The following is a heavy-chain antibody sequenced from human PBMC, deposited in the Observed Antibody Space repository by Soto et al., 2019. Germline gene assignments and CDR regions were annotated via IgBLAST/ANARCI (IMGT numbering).Heavy chain of an antibody. Sequence: QLQLQESGPGLVKPSETLSLTCTVSGGSISSSSYYWGWIRQPPGKGLEWIGRIYYSGSTYYNPYLKRQVSIPVDTSKNQFPLKLSSVTAADTAVYYCARQGYCSGGSCYGRGYFQHWGQGTLVTVSS. CDR3: ARQGYCSGGSCYGRGYFQH. D-gene: IGHD2-15*01. CDR1: GGSISSSSYY. V-gene: IGHV4-39*01. CDR2: IYYSGST. J-gene: IGHJ1*01.